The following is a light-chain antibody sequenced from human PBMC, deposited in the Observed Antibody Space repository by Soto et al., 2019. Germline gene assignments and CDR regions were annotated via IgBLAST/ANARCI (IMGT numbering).Light chain of an antibody. J-gene: IGKJ3*01. CDR3: QHYADSPPVFT. CDR2: AAS. V-gene: IGKV3-20*01. Sequence: DIVLTQSPGTLSLSPGDRATLSCRTSRFVSNYYVAWYQQRPGQAPRLLIYAASSRATDIPDRFSGSGSGTDFTLTISRLEPEDFAVYDWQHYADSPPVFTFGPGTKVEI. CDR1: RFVSNYY.